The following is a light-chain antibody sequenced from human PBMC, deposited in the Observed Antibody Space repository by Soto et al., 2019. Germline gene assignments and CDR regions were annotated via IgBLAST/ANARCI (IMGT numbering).Light chain of an antibody. CDR2: EVT. J-gene: IGLJ2*01. Sequence: QSALTQPPSASGSPGQSVTISCTGTSSDVGGYNYVSWYQQHPGKAPKLMIYEVTKRPSGVPDRFSGSKSGNTASLTVSGLQAEDEADYYCSSYASSNNVVFGGGTKVIVL. CDR3: SSYASSNNVV. V-gene: IGLV2-8*01. CDR1: SSDVGGYNY.